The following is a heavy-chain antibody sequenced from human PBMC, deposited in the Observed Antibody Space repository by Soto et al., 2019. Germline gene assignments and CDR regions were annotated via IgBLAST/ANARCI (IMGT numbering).Heavy chain of an antibody. Sequence: PGESLKISCKGSGYSFTSYCIGWVLQMPWKGLEWMGIIYPGDSDTRYSPSFQGQVTISADKSISTAYLQWSSLKASDTAMYYCARAQMATIIFLRDYGMDVWGQGTTVTVSS. J-gene: IGHJ6*02. V-gene: IGHV5-51*01. CDR3: ARAQMATIIFLRDYGMDV. D-gene: IGHD5-12*01. CDR1: GYSFTSYC. CDR2: IYPGDSDT.